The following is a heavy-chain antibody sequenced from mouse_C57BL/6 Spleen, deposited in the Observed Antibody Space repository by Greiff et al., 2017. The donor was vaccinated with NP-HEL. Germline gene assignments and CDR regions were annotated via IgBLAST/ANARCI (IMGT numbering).Heavy chain of an antibody. CDR2: INPNNGGT. D-gene: IGHD2-2*01. CDR1: GYTFTDYY. J-gene: IGHJ2*01. Sequence: VQLQQSGPELVKPGASVKISCKASGYTFTDYYMNWVKQSHGKSLEWIGDINPNNGGTSYNQKFKGKATLTVDKSSSTAYMELRSLTSEDSAVYYCARSWGYDAGDYWGQGTTLTVSS. V-gene: IGHV1-26*01. CDR3: ARSWGYDAGDY.